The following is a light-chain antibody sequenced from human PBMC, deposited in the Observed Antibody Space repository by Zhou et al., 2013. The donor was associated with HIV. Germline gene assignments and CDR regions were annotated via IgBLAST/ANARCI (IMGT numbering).Light chain of an antibody. Sequence: EIVMTQSPATLSVSLGERATLSCRASQSVGTNLAWYQQKPGQVPRLLIYGASTRATGIPARFSGSGSGTEFTLTISRLEPEDVAVYFCQQYGSSPITFGQGTRLEIK. CDR1: QSVGTN. V-gene: IGKV3-15*01. J-gene: IGKJ5*01. CDR3: QQYGSSPIT. CDR2: GAS.